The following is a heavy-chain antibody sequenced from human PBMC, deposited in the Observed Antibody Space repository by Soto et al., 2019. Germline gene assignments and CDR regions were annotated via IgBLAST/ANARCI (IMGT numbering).Heavy chain of an antibody. D-gene: IGHD3-16*01. CDR3: ARDRTPWTGDESFGADDYYPMDV. Sequence: ASVKVSCKTSGYTFNNFGVTLVRQAPGQGLEWMGWISGYNGNTHYVEKFQGRVTMTTDTSTSTAYMELRSLRFDDTAVYFCARDRTPWTGDESFGADDYYPMDVWGQGTAVTVSS. V-gene: IGHV1-18*04. CDR1: GYTFNNFG. J-gene: IGHJ6*02. CDR2: ISGYNGNT.